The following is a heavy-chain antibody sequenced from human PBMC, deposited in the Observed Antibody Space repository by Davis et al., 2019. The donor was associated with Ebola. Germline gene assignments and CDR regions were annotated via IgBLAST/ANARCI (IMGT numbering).Heavy chain of an antibody. CDR3: ATSYSSSSGEFDP. CDR1: GYSFTSYW. CDR2: IYPGGSDT. D-gene: IGHD6-6*01. J-gene: IGHJ5*02. V-gene: IGHV5-51*01. Sequence: GESLKISCKGSGYSFTSYWIGWVRQMPGKGLEWMGIIYPGGSDTRYSPSFQGQVTISADKSISTAYLQWSSLKASDTAMYYCATSYSSSSGEFDPWGQGTLVTVSS.